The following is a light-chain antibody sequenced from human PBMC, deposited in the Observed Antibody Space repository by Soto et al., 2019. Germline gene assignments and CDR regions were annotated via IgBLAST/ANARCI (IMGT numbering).Light chain of an antibody. V-gene: IGKV1-5*03. J-gene: IGKJ4*01. CDR1: QSISSW. Sequence: DIQLTQSPSTLSASVGDRVTITCRASQSISSWLAWYQQKPGKAPKLLVYKASSLESGVPSRFSGSGSATEFTLTITTLQPDDFATYYCQQYEAYPITFGGGTKVEI. CDR3: QQYEAYPIT. CDR2: KAS.